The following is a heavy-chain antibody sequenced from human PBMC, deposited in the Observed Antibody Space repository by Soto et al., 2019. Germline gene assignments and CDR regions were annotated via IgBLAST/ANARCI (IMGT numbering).Heavy chain of an antibody. D-gene: IGHD3-3*01. CDR1: GGSISNYY. CDR2: ISSSGST. J-gene: IGHJ6*02. V-gene: IGHV4-4*07. Sequence: QVQLQQSGPGLVKPSETLSLTCTVSGGSISNYYWSWIRQTAGKGLEWIGRISSSGSTNYNPSLKSRFTMSIDTSQKQFSLNLRSVTAADTAVYYCARDATILTPAMDVWGQGTTVTVSS. CDR3: ARDATILTPAMDV.